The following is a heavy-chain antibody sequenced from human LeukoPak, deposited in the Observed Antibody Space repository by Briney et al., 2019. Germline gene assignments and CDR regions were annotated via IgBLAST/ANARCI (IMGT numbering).Heavy chain of an antibody. CDR2: ISYDGSNK. J-gene: IGHJ4*02. V-gene: IGHV3-30-3*01. CDR3: ARVAQYSSSFSLDY. Sequence: GGSLRLSCVASGFTFSIHWMTWVRQAPGKGLEWVAVISYDGSNKYYADSVKGRFTISRDNSKNTLYLQMNSLRAEDTAVYYCARVAQYSSSFSLDYWGQGTLVTVSS. CDR1: GFTFSIHW. D-gene: IGHD6-6*01.